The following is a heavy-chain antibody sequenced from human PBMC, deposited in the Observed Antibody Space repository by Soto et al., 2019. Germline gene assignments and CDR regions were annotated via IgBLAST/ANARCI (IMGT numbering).Heavy chain of an antibody. Sequence: PGGSLRLSCAASGFTFSSYAMHWVRQAPGKGLEWVAVISYDGSNKYYADSVKGRFTISRDNSKNTLYLQMNSLRAEDTAVYYCATTTTVVTPYYYYGMDVWGQGTTVTVSS. CDR2: ISYDGSNK. CDR3: ATTTTVVTPYYYYGMDV. D-gene: IGHD4-17*01. J-gene: IGHJ6*02. V-gene: IGHV3-30-3*01. CDR1: GFTFSSYA.